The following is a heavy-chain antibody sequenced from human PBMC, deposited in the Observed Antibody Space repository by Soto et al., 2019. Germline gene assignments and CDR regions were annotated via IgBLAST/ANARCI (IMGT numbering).Heavy chain of an antibody. V-gene: IGHV3-7*03. CDR1: GFTFSAYW. CDR3: ASGRGYRYG. CDR2: IKQDGSEK. J-gene: IGHJ4*02. D-gene: IGHD5-18*01. Sequence: GGSLRLSCAASGFTFSAYWMSWVRQAPGKGLEWVANIKQDGSEKYYMDSVKGRFTISRDNAKYSLYLQMNSLRAEDTAVYYCASGRGYRYGWGQGTLVTVYS.